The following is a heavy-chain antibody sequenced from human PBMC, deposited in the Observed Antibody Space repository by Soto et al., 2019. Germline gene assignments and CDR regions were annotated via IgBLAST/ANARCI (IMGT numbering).Heavy chain of an antibody. D-gene: IGHD3-10*01. Sequence: GGSLRLSCAASGFTFSSYAMSWVRQAPGKGLEWVSAISGSGGSTYYADSVKGRFTISRDNSKNTLYLQMNSLRAEDTAVYYCAKGSAPRPDYYGSGSPSYYYYYGMDVWGQGTTVTVSS. CDR2: ISGSGGST. CDR3: AKGSAPRPDYYGSGSPSYYYYYGMDV. J-gene: IGHJ6*02. CDR1: GFTFSSYA. V-gene: IGHV3-23*01.